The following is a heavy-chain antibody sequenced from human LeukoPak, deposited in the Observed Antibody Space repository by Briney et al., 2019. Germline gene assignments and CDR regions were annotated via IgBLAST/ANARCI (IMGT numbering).Heavy chain of an antibody. J-gene: IGHJ4*02. CDR2: FDPEDGET. D-gene: IGHD3-16*01. V-gene: IGHV1-24*01. Sequence: ASVKVSCKVSGYTLTELSIHWVRQAPGKGLEWMGGFDPEDGETIYAQKFQGRVTVTEDTSTDTAYMELSSLRSEDTAVYYCATDLPRPTRTPGGGYWGQGTLVTVSS. CDR1: GYTLTELS. CDR3: ATDLPRPTRTPGGGY.